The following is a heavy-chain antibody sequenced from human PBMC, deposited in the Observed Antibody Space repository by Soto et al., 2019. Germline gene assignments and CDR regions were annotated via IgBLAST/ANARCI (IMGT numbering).Heavy chain of an antibody. V-gene: IGHV4-59*01. CDR2: IYYSGST. D-gene: IGHD2-2*01. CDR3: ARSHTAKGYCSSSCCYEGGGSTMDRDAFDI. Sequence: LSLTCTLSGGSISSYSWSWIRPPPGKGLERIGYIYYSGSTNYNPSLKSRVTISVDTSKNQFSPKLSSVTAADTAVYYCARSHTAKGYCSSSCCYEGGGSTMDRDAFDIWGQGTMVTVSS. CDR1: GGSISSYS. J-gene: IGHJ3*02.